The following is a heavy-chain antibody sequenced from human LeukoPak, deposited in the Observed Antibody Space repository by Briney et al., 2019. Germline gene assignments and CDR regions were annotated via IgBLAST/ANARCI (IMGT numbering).Heavy chain of an antibody. V-gene: IGHV4-59*08. CDR3: AKFNGLGAFDI. J-gene: IGHJ3*02. CDR1: GGSMSDYY. CDR2: IYYSGTI. D-gene: IGHD2-8*01. Sequence: SETLSLTCTVSGGSMSDYYWTRIRQPPGKGLECIGYIYYSGTINYNPSVKSRVTISLDMSKNQFSLKLSSVTAADTAVYYCAKFNGLGAFDIWGQGTMVTVSS.